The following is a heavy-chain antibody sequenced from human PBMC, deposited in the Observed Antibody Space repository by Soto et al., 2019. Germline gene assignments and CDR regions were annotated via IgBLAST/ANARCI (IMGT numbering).Heavy chain of an antibody. Sequence: PGGSLRLSCAASGLTFSSHAMSWVRQAPGKGLEWVSVIFASGGSTYYADSVKGRFTISRDNSKNTLYLQMNSLRAEDTAVYYCAKQLYSNYYYGMDVWGQGTTVTVSS. CDR2: IFASGGST. V-gene: IGHV3-23*01. CDR1: GLTFSSHA. J-gene: IGHJ6*02. D-gene: IGHD5-12*01. CDR3: AKQLYSNYYYGMDV.